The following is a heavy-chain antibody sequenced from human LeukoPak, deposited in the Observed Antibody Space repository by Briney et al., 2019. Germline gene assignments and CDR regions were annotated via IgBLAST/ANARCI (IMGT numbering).Heavy chain of an antibody. Sequence: SETLSLTCTVSGGSISSGGYYWSWIRQRPGKGLEWIGYIYYSGSTYYNPSLKSRVTISVDTSKNQFSLKLSSVTAADTAVYYCARTFTGGYEDYWGQGTLVTVSS. V-gene: IGHV4-31*03. D-gene: IGHD5-12*01. CDR1: GGSISSGGYY. CDR2: IYYSGST. CDR3: ARTFTGGYEDY. J-gene: IGHJ4*02.